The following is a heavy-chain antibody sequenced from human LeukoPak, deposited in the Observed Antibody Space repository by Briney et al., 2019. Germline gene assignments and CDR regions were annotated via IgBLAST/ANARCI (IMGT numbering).Heavy chain of an antibody. CDR3: ARVDSSNWYEYRGYFDY. J-gene: IGHJ4*02. Sequence: SETLSLTCTVSGGSISSYYWSWIRQPPGKGLEWIGYIYYSGSTNYNPSLKSRVTISVDTSKNQFSLKLSSVTAADTAVYYCARVDSSNWYEYRGYFDYWGQGTLVSVSS. V-gene: IGHV4-59*01. D-gene: IGHD6-13*01. CDR1: GGSISSYY. CDR2: IYYSGST.